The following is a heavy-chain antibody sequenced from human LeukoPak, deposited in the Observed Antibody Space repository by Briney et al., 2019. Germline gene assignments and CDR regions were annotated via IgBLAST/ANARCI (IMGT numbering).Heavy chain of an antibody. D-gene: IGHD4-17*01. J-gene: IGHJ4*02. CDR1: GYSISSGYY. CDR3: ARYGYYFDY. V-gene: IGHV4-38-2*01. Sequence: SETLSLTCAVSGYSISSGYYWGWIRQPPRRGLEWIGGIFHSGSTYYNPSLKSRVTISVDTSKNQFSLKLSSVTAADTAVYYCARYGYYFDYWGQGTLFTVSS. CDR2: IFHSGST.